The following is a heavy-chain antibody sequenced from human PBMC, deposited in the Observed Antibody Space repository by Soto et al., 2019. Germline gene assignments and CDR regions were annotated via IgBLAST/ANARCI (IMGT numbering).Heavy chain of an antibody. CDR1: GGTFSNYA. V-gene: IGHV1-69*01. J-gene: IGHJ4*02. CDR3: VRERATQMHIFGWDN. CDR2: IIPIFQTT. Sequence: QVQLVQSGAEAKKPGSSVKVSCKASGGTFSNYAFSWVRQAPGQGLEWMGGIIPIFQTTTYPQMFQDRVTITADGSTSTTNLEQRSMRSEDTAVYYGVRERATQMHIFGWDNRGQGTLNTVSS. D-gene: IGHD3-3*02.